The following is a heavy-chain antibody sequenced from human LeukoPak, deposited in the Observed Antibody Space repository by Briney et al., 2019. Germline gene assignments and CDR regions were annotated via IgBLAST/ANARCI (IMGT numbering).Heavy chain of an antibody. V-gene: IGHV3-21*01. D-gene: IGHD3-22*01. J-gene: IGHJ4*02. Sequence: GGSLRLSCAASGFTFSSYEMNWVRQAPGKGLEWVSSISSSSSYIYYADSVKGRFTISRDNAKNSLYLQMNSLRAEDTAVYYCARNGPNDSSGYYYLDYWGQGTLVTVSS. CDR2: ISSSSSYI. CDR1: GFTFSSYE. CDR3: ARNGPNDSSGYYYLDY.